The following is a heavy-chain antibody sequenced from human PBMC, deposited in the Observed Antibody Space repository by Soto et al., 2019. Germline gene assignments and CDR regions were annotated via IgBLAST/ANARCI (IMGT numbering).Heavy chain of an antibody. J-gene: IGHJ5*02. CDR1: GFTFSGSA. Sequence: EVQLVESGEGLVQPGGSLKLSCAASGFTFSGSAMHWVRQASGKGLEWVGRIRSKANSYATAYAASVKGRFTISRDDSKNTAYLQMNSLKTEDTAVYYCTRPQYDFWSGSDETNWFDPWGQGTLVTVSS. D-gene: IGHD3-3*01. CDR2: IRSKANSYAT. V-gene: IGHV3-73*02. CDR3: TRPQYDFWSGSDETNWFDP.